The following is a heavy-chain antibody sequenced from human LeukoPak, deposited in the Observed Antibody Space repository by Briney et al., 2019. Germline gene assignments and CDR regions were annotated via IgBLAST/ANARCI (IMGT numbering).Heavy chain of an antibody. CDR1: GGSISSSSYY. Sequence: SETLSLTCTVSGGSISSSSYYWGWIRQPPGKGLEWIGSIYYSGSTYYNPSLKSRVTISVDTSKNQFSLQLNSVTPEDTAVYYCARSILTGYYTAINWFDPWGQGTLVTVSS. CDR3: ARSILTGYYTAINWFDP. V-gene: IGHV4-39*07. CDR2: IYYSGST. D-gene: IGHD3-9*01. J-gene: IGHJ5*02.